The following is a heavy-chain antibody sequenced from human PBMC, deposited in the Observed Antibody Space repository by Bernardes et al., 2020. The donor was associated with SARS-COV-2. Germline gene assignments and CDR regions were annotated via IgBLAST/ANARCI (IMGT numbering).Heavy chain of an antibody. J-gene: IGHJ4*02. Sequence: GGSLRLSCAASGFTFSLFEMNWVRQAPGKGLEWIAYISNSGSTIYYADAVKGRFTISRDNAQNSLYLQLDSLRVDDTADYYCVRGQRGYSFAFNFWGQGTLVTVSS. CDR2: ISNSGSTI. CDR3: VRGQRGYSFAFNF. CDR1: GFTFSLFE. D-gene: IGHD5-18*01. V-gene: IGHV3-48*03.